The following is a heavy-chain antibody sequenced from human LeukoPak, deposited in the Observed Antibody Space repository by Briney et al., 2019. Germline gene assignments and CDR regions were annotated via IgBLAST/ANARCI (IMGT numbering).Heavy chain of an antibody. D-gene: IGHD2-2*02. J-gene: IGHJ5*02. V-gene: IGHV1-2*02. CDR2: INPNSGGT. CDR3: ARAPYCSSTSCYTNSNWFDP. CDR1: GYTFTGYY. Sequence: ASVKVSCKASGYTFTGYYMHWVRQAPGQGLEWMGWINPNSGGTNYAQKFQGRVTMTRDTSISTAYMELSRLRSDDTAVYYCARAPYCSSTSCYTNSNWFDPWVQGTLVTVSS.